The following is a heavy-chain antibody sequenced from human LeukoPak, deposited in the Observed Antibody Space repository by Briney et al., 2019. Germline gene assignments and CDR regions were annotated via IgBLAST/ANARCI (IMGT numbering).Heavy chain of an antibody. J-gene: IGHJ4*02. Sequence: PSETLSLTCTVSGGSISSYYWSWIRQPPGKGLEWIGYIYYSGSTNYNPSLKSRVTISVDTSKNQFSPKLSSVTAADTAVYYCARSPWIQLWLSDWGQGTLVTVSS. D-gene: IGHD5-18*01. CDR2: IYYSGST. CDR3: ARSPWIQLWLSD. V-gene: IGHV4-59*01. CDR1: GGSISSYY.